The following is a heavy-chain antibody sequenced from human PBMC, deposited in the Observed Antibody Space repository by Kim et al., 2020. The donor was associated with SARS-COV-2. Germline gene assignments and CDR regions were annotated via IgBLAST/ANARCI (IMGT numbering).Heavy chain of an antibody. CDR1: GGSISSHY. D-gene: IGHD5-12*01. Sequence: SETLSLTCTVSGGSISSHYWSWIRQPPGKGLEWIGYLYDSVKTKYNPSLKSRVTVSVDTSKNQFSLKLSSVTAADTAVYYCVGERRPDGYNSEGFDYWGQGTLVTVSS. CDR2: LYDSVKT. J-gene: IGHJ4*02. CDR3: VGERRPDGYNSEGFDY. V-gene: IGHV4-59*11.